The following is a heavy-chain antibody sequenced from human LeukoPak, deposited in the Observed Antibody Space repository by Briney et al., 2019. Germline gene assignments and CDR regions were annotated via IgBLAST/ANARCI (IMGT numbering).Heavy chain of an antibody. CDR2: ISGSGGST. Sequence: GGSLRLSCAASGFTFSSYAMSWVRQAPGKGLEWVSAISGSGGSTYYADSVKGRFTISRDNSKNTLYLQMNSLRAEDTAVYYCAKDMLAATGIAEYFQHWGQGTLSPSPQ. D-gene: IGHD6-13*01. CDR1: GFTFSSYA. V-gene: IGHV3-23*01. J-gene: IGHJ1*01. CDR3: AKDMLAATGIAEYFQH.